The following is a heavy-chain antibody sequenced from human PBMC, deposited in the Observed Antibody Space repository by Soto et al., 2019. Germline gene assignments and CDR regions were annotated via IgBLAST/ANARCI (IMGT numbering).Heavy chain of an antibody. D-gene: IGHD3-3*01. CDR1: GGTFSSYA. J-gene: IGHJ2*01. V-gene: IGHV1-69*12. Sequence: QVQLVQSGAEVKKPGSSVKVSCKASGGTFSSYAISWVRQAPGQGLEWMGGIIPIFGTANYAQKFQGRVTITADESTSTAYMELRSLRSEDRAVYYCASLVGEQRDWYFDLWGRGTLVTVSS. CDR3: ASLVGEQRDWYFDL. CDR2: IIPIFGTA.